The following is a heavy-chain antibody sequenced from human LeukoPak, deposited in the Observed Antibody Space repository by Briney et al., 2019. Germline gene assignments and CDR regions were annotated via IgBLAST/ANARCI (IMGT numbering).Heavy chain of an antibody. V-gene: IGHV3-30*04. Sequence: PGGSLRLSCAASGFTFSSYAMHWVRQAPGKGLEWVAVISYDGSNKYYADSVKGRFTISRDNSKNTLYLQMNSLRAEDTAVYYCAKDRGRGQWLITPLGYWGQGTLVTVSS. J-gene: IGHJ4*02. D-gene: IGHD6-19*01. CDR3: AKDRGRGQWLITPLGY. CDR1: GFTFSSYA. CDR2: ISYDGSNK.